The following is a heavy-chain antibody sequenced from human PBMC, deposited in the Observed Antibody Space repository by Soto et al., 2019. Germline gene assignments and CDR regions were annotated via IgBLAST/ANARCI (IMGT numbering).Heavy chain of an antibody. Sequence: SETLSLTCTVSGGSISSGDYYWSWIRQPPGKGLEWIGYIYYSGSTYYNPSLKGRVTISVDTSKNQFSLKLSSVTAADTAVYYCARSSGIAHQLLPVDPWGQGALVTVSS. J-gene: IGHJ5*02. CDR2: IYYSGST. CDR3: ARSSGIAHQLLPVDP. V-gene: IGHV4-30-4*01. D-gene: IGHD2-2*01. CDR1: GGSISSGDYY.